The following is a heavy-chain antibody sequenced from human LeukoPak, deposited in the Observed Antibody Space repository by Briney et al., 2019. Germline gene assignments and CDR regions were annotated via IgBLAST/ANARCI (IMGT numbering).Heavy chain of an antibody. CDR2: FSHSGFP. J-gene: IGHJ1*01. CDR3: ARRGSGSFKKHYPD. V-gene: IGHV4-34*01. D-gene: IGHD3-10*01. CDR1: GGSFSGYS. Sequence: SETLSLTCAIYGGSFSGYSWTWIRQPPGKGLEWIGEFSHSGFPVYNPSLGGRVTISIDASKNQFSLKLNSVTVADTAVYYCARRGSGSFKKHYPDWGQGTLVSVSS.